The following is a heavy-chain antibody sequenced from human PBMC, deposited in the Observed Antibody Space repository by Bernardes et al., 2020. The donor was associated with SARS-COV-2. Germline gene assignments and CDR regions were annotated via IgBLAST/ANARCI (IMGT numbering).Heavy chain of an antibody. V-gene: IGHV1-8*01. CDR2: TNPTSGDT. CDR1: GFTFSDYE. CDR3: ARSIPLSSGWFHLDY. D-gene: IGHD6-19*01. Sequence: ASVKVSCKASGFTFSDYEVSWVRQASGQGLEWMGRTNPTSGDTGYAQKFQGRVTMTRNTSITTAYMELTGLRSEDAAVYFCARSIPLSSGWFHLDYWGPGTVVIVSS. J-gene: IGHJ4*02.